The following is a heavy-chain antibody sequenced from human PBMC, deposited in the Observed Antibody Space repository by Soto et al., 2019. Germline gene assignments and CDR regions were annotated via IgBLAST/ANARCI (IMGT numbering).Heavy chain of an antibody. Sequence: SEPLCLPGTVSGGSISSYYGSWIRQPPGKGLEWIGYICYSGSTNYNPSLKSRVTISVDTSKNQFSLKLSSVTAADTAVYYCARDVAAAGMGLDYWGQGTLVTVSS. CDR3: ARDVAAAGMGLDY. J-gene: IGHJ4*02. CDR2: ICYSGST. V-gene: IGHV4-59*01. D-gene: IGHD6-13*01. CDR1: GGSISSYY.